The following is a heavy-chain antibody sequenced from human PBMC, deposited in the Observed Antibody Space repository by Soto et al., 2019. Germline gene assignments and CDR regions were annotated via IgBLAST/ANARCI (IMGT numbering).Heavy chain of an antibody. D-gene: IGHD6-13*01. CDR3: TSLSGAASFDY. CDR1: GFAFSGSA. Sequence: EVQVVESGGGLVQPGGSLKLSCAASGFAFSGSAVNWVRQASGKGLEWVGRIRSKGGNYAAAYAASVEGRFTISRDDLKNTAYLQMNSLRTEDTAVYFCTSLSGAASFDYWGQGALVTVSS. CDR2: IRSKGGNYAA. V-gene: IGHV3-73*02. J-gene: IGHJ4*02.